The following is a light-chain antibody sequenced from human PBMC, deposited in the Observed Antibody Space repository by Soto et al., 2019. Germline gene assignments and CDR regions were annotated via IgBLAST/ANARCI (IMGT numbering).Light chain of an antibody. J-gene: IGKJ1*01. CDR1: QSISSY. Sequence: DIQMTQSPSSLSASVGDRVTITCRASQSISSYLNWYQQKPGKAPKLLIYAASSLQSGVPSRFSGSGSGTDFTLTVSTLQSGDFATYYCRQSWTFGQGTKVEIK. V-gene: IGKV1-39*01. CDR2: AAS. CDR3: RQSWT.